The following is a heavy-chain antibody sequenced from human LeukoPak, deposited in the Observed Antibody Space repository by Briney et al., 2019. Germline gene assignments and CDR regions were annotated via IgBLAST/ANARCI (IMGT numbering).Heavy chain of an antibody. V-gene: IGHV3-48*02. CDR3: AGERASMVRRVLQGNFDY. Sequence: QTGGSLRLSCAASGFTFSSNSMNWVRQAPGKGLEWVSYISSSSSTIYYADSVKGRFTISRDNAKNSLYLQMNSLRDEDTAVYYCAGERASMVRRVLQGNFDYWGQGTLVTVSS. J-gene: IGHJ4*02. CDR2: ISSSSSTI. CDR1: GFTFSSNS. D-gene: IGHD3-10*01.